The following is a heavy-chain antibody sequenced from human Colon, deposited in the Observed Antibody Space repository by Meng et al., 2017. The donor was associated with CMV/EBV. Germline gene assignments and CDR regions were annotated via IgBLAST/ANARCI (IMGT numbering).Heavy chain of an antibody. CDR3: ARTQLWFGASYYSDY. D-gene: IGHD3-10*01. V-gene: IGHV4-59*01. CDR2: IYYTGAT. Sequence: ESLKISCAASGFTFDDYAMHWVRQAPGKGLEWIGYIYYTGATDYNPSLKSRVTISVDASKIQVSLKVRSVTAADTAVYFCARTQLWFGASYYSDYWGQGTLVTVSS. CDR1: GFTFDDYA. J-gene: IGHJ4*02.